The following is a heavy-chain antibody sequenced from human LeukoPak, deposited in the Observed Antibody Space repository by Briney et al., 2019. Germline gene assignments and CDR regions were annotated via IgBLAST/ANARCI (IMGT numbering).Heavy chain of an antibody. CDR1: GFTFIGSA. CDR2: LRSKANSYAT. Sequence: PGGSLRLSCAASGFTFIGSAMHWVRQASGEGLEWVFRLRSKANSYATAYAASVKGRFTISRDDPKNTAYLQIDSMKTEDTAVYYCTRHNRYSGVFDYWGQGTLVTVSS. V-gene: IGHV3-73*01. J-gene: IGHJ4*02. CDR3: TRHNRYSGVFDY. D-gene: IGHD3-10*01.